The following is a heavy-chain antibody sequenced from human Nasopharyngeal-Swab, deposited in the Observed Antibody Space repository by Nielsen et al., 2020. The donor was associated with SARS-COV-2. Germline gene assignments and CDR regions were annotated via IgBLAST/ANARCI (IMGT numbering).Heavy chain of an antibody. Sequence: GGSLRLSCSASGFSFSIYAMHWVRQAPGKGLEYVSTINDYEDRLYYADSVKGRFTISRDNAKNTLYLQMNSLRVEDTALYYCVKHQGSSSDQWGQGTLVTVSS. J-gene: IGHJ4*02. CDR1: GFSFSIYA. CDR3: VKHQGSSSDQ. CDR2: INDYEDRL. V-gene: IGHV3-64D*06.